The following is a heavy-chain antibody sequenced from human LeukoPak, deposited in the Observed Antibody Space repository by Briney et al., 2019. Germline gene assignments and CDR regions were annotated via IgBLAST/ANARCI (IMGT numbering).Heavy chain of an antibody. CDR1: GFTFSRHW. CDR2: IKQDGSEK. CDR3: EAWGGV. Sequence: GGSLRLSCAASGFTFSRHWMSWVRQAPGKGLEWVANIKQDGSEKYYVDSVKGRFSISRDNAKNSLYLQMNSLRVEDTAVDYCEAWGGVWGQGTTVTVSS. D-gene: IGHD3-16*01. V-gene: IGHV3-7*05. J-gene: IGHJ6*02.